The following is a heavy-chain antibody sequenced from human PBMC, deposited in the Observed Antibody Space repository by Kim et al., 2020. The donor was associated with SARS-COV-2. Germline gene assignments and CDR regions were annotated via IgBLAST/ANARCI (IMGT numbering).Heavy chain of an antibody. CDR1: GYTFTGYY. CDR3: ARELITMVRGVRDSLGY. J-gene: IGHJ4*02. V-gene: IGHV1-2*02. CDR2: INPNSGGT. Sequence: ASVKVSCKASGYTFTGYYMHWVRQAPGQGLEWMGWINPNSGGTNYAQKFQGRVTMTRDTSISTAYMELSRLRSEDTAVYYCARELITMVRGVRDSLGYWGQGTMVTVSS. D-gene: IGHD3-10*01.